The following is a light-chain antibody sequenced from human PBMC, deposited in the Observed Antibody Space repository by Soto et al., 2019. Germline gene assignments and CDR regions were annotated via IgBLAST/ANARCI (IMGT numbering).Light chain of an antibody. CDR2: DAS. J-gene: IGKJ5*01. CDR3: HQRSNWSIT. CDR1: QSVSSY. Sequence: EIVLTQSPATLSLSPGERATLSCRASQSVSSYLAWYQQKPGQAPRLLIYDASNRATGIPARFSGSGYGTDFTLTISSLEPEDFAVYYCHQRSNWSITFGQGTRLEIK. V-gene: IGKV3-11*01.